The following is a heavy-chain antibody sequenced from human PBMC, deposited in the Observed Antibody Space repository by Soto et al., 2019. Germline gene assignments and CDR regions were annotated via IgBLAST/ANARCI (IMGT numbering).Heavy chain of an antibody. J-gene: IGHJ6*02. Sequence: SVKFSCKASGGTFSRNAISWVRQAPGQGLEWMEGIIPFFHAPNYAQKFQGRVTITADESTSIVFMEMSSLRFEDTAVYYCARSRAAAPPRVGMDVWGQGTTVTVSS. D-gene: IGHD6-13*01. CDR3: ARSRAAAPPRVGMDV. CDR2: IIPFFHAP. CDR1: GGTFSRNA. V-gene: IGHV1-69*13.